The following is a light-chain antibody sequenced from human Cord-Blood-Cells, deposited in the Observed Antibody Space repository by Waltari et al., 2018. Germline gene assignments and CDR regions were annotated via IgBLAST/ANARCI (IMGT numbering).Light chain of an antibody. CDR1: SSDVGGYNY. CDR3: SSYTSSSTLEV. J-gene: IGLJ3*02. Sequence: QSALTQPASVSGSPGQSLTISCPGTSSDVGGYNYVSCYQQHPGKAPKLMIYEVSNRPSGVSNRFSGSKSGNTASLTISGLQAEDEADYYCSSYTSSSTLEVFGGGTKLTVL. CDR2: EVS. V-gene: IGLV2-14*01.